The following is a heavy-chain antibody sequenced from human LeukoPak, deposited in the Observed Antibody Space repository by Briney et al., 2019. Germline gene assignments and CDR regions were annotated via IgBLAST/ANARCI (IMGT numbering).Heavy chain of an antibody. CDR1: GFTFSSYS. Sequence: GGSLRLSCAASGFTFSSYSINWVRQAPGKGLEWVSSISSSSSYIYYADSVKGRFTISRDNAKNSLYLQMNSLRAEDTAVYYCAREAYYDFWSGYYGYGMDVWGQGTTVTVSS. CDR2: ISSSSSYI. V-gene: IGHV3-21*01. CDR3: AREAYYDFWSGYYGYGMDV. D-gene: IGHD3-3*01. J-gene: IGHJ6*02.